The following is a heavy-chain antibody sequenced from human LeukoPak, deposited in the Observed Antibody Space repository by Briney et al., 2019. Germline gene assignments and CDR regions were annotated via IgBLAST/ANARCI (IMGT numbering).Heavy chain of an antibody. CDR2: IRHSGST. CDR1: GGSFSGYY. V-gene: IGHV4-34*01. J-gene: IGHJ4*02. D-gene: IGHD2-15*01. CDR3: ARGQKYCSGGSCYLAALRTYYFDY. Sequence: PSETLSLTCGVHGGSFSGYYWSWIRQPPGKGLEWIGQIRHSGSTSYNPSLMSRVTISGDTSKNQFSLNLSSVTAADTAVYYCARGQKYCSGGSCYLAALRTYYFDYWGQGTLVTVSS.